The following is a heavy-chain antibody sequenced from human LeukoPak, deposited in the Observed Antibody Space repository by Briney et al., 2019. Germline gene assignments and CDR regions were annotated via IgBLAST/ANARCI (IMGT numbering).Heavy chain of an antibody. CDR3: AKTMGATRGGGDY. J-gene: IGHJ4*02. CDR1: GFTFSSYA. CDR2: ISYDGSNK. D-gene: IGHD1-26*01. V-gene: IGHV3-30-3*02. Sequence: GGSLRLSCAASGFTFSSYAMHWVRQAPGKGLEWVAVISYDGSNKYYADSVKGRFTISRDNSKNTLYLQMNSLRAEDTAVYYCAKTMGATRGGGDYWGQGTLVTVSS.